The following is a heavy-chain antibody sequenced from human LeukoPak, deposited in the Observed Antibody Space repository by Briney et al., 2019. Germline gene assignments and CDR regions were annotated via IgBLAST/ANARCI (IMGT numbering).Heavy chain of an antibody. CDR3: ARDGTAAGAMVTYYYYYYMDV. Sequence: PGGSLRLSCAAAGFTFSSYAMHWVRQAPGKGLEWVSYISSSSSTIYYADSVKGRFTISRDNAKNSLYLQMNSLRAEDTAVYYCARDGTAAGAMVTYYYYYYMDVWGKGTTVTVSS. V-gene: IGHV3-48*01. D-gene: IGHD5-18*01. J-gene: IGHJ6*03. CDR1: GFTFSSYA. CDR2: ISSSSSTI.